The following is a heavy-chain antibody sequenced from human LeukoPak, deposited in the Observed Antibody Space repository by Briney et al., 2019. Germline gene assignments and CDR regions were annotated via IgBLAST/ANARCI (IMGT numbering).Heavy chain of an antibody. Sequence: PSETLSLTCAVYGGSFSGYYWSWIRQPPGKGLEWIGEINHSGSTNYNPSLKSRVTISVDTSKNQFSLKLSSVTAADTAVYYCARVTGKMAPIKVPWYFDLWGRGTLVTVSS. CDR1: GGSFSGYY. CDR3: ARVTGKMAPIKVPWYFDL. CDR2: INHSGST. D-gene: IGHD5-24*01. J-gene: IGHJ2*01. V-gene: IGHV4-34*01.